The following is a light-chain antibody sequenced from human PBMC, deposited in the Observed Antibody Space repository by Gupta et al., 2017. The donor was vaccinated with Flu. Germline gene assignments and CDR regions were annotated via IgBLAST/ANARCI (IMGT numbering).Light chain of an antibody. Sequence: SYALPQPPSVSVSPGQTASITCSGDKLGDKYACWYQQKPGQSPVLVIYQEYKRPSGIPGRFSGSRSGNTATLTISGTQAMDEAVYYCQAGDSGTYVVFGGGTKLTVL. J-gene: IGLJ2*01. CDR2: QEY. CDR1: KLGDKY. V-gene: IGLV3-1*01. CDR3: QAGDSGTYVV.